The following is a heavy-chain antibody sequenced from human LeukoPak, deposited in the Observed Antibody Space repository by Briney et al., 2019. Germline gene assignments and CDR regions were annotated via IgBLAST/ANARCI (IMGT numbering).Heavy chain of an antibody. V-gene: IGHV4-39*01. Sequence: PSETLSLTCTVSGGSISSSSYYWGWIRQPPGKGLEWIGSIYYSGSAYYNPSLKSRVTISVDTSKNQFSLKLSSVTAADTAVYYCARVRTMVRGARGYFDYWGQGTLVTVSS. CDR3: ARVRTMVRGARGYFDY. CDR2: IYYSGSA. D-gene: IGHD3-10*01. J-gene: IGHJ4*02. CDR1: GGSISSSSYY.